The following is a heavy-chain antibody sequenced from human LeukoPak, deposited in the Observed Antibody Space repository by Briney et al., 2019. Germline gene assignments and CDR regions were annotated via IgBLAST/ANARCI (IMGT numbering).Heavy chain of an antibody. J-gene: IGHJ6*02. Sequence: GGSLRLSCAASGFTFSSYAMSWVRQAPGKGLEWVAVISYDGSNKYYADSVKGRFTISRDNSKNTLYLQMNSLRAEDTAAYYCASYRYDILTGYYYRHYYGMDVWGQGTTVTVSS. CDR1: GFTFSSYA. V-gene: IGHV3-30*04. D-gene: IGHD3-9*01. CDR3: ASYRYDILTGYYYRHYYGMDV. CDR2: ISYDGSNK.